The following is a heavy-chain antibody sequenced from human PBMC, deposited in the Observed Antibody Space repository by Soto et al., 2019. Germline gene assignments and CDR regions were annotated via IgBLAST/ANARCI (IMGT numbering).Heavy chain of an antibody. CDR2: INAGNGNT. Sequence: EASVKVSCKASGYTFTSYAMHWVRQAPGQRLEWMGWINAGNGNTKYSQKFQGRVTITRDTSASTAYMELSSLRSEDTAVYYCAILAVGPFTSESYNSYYYGMDVWGQGTTVTVSS. D-gene: IGHD2-2*02. CDR1: GYTFTSYA. J-gene: IGHJ6*02. CDR3: AILAVGPFTSESYNSYYYGMDV. V-gene: IGHV1-3*01.